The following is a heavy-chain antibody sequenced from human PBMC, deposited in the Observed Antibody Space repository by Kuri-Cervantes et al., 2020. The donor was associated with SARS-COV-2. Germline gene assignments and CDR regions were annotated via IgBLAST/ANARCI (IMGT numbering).Heavy chain of an antibody. CDR3: AKDQHGIVVVVAAIDY. J-gene: IGHJ4*02. D-gene: IGHD2-15*01. Sequence: GGSLRLSCAASGFTFSSYAMSWVRQAPGKGPEWVSLYTYYHTTYYADSVKGRFAISRDNSKNTLYLQMNSLRTGDTAIYYCAKDQHGIVVVVAAIDYWGQGTLVTVSS. CDR1: GFTFSSYA. CDR2: YTYYHTT. V-gene: IGHV3-23*01.